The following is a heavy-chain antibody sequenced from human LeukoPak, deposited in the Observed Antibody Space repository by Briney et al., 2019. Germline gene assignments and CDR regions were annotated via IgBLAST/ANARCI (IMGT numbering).Heavy chain of an antibody. CDR1: GFTFSSYA. V-gene: IGHV3-23*01. D-gene: IGHD7-27*01. J-gene: IGHJ4*02. Sequence: PGGSLRLSCAASGFTFSSYAMSWVRQAPGKGLEWVSAISGSGGNTFYADSVKGRFTISRDNSKNTLYLQMNSLRAEDTAVYYCARDTHLGNFDYWGQGTLVTVSS. CDR2: ISGSGGNT. CDR3: ARDTHLGNFDY.